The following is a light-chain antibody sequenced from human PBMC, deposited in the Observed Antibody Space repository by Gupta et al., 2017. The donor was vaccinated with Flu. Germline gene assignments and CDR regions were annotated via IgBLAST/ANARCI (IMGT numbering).Light chain of an antibody. CDR1: SSNVGRYKL. V-gene: IGLV2-23*02. Sequence: QSALTQPASVSGSLGQSITISCTGSSSNVGRYKLVSWYQQHTGKAPKLILYEVNKRPSGVSSACSGSKSDNTASLTISGLQAEDEADYYCASYAGNNIYVFGRGTQVTVL. CDR2: EVN. J-gene: IGLJ1*01. CDR3: ASYAGNNIYV.